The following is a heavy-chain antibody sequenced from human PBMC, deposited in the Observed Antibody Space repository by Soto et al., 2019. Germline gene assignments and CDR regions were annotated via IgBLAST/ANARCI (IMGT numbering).Heavy chain of an antibody. CDR3: AKSGSHSYFDY. CDR1: EFTFSSYA. CDR2: ISTSAGNT. Sequence: GGSLRLSCAASEFTFSSYAMTWVRLAPGRGLEWVSSISTSAGNTYYADSVKGRFTISRDNSKNTLYLQMNSLRADDTAVYYCAKSGSHSYFDYWGQGTLVTVSS. V-gene: IGHV3-23*01. J-gene: IGHJ4*02. D-gene: IGHD1-26*01.